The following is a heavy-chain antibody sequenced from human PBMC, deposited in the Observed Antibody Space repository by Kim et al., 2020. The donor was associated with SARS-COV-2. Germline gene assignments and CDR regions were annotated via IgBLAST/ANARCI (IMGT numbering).Heavy chain of an antibody. V-gene: IGHV3-49*03. CDR1: GFTFGDYA. CDR3: TRDSWQTPTYYFDY. J-gene: IGHJ4*02. Sequence: GGSLRLSCTASGFTFGDYAMSWFRQAPGKGLEWVGFIRSKAYGGTTEYAASVKGRFTISRDDSKSIAYLQMNSLKTEDTAVYYCTRDSWQTPTYYFDYWGQGTLVTVSS. CDR2: IRSKAYGGTT.